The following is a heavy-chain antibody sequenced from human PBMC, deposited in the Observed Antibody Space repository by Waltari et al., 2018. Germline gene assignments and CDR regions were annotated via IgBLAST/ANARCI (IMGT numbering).Heavy chain of an antibody. CDR1: GFTFSSYA. J-gene: IGHJ3*02. V-gene: IGHV3-23*03. CDR3: AKDSLGELGAFDI. D-gene: IGHD3-10*01. CDR2: SYSGGST. Sequence: EVQLLESGGGLVQPGGSLRLSCAASGFTFSSYAMRWVRQAPGKGLEWVSVSYSGGSTYYADSVKGRFTISRDNSKNTLYLQMNSLRAEDTAVYYCAKDSLGELGAFDIWGQGTMVTVSS.